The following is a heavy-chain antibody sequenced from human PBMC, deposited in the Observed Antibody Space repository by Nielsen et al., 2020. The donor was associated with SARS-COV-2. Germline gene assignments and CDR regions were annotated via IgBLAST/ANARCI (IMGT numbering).Heavy chain of an antibody. CDR3: ARSVVVTATHYYYYYGMDV. V-gene: IGHV3-30-3*01. D-gene: IGHD2-21*02. Sequence: GGSLRLSCAASGFTFSSYAMHWVRQAPGKGLEWVAVISYDGSNKYYADSVKGRFTISRDNSKNTLYLQMNSLRAEDTAVYYCARSVVVTATHYYYYYGMDVWGQGTTVTVSS. J-gene: IGHJ6*02. CDR1: GFTFSSYA. CDR2: ISYDGSNK.